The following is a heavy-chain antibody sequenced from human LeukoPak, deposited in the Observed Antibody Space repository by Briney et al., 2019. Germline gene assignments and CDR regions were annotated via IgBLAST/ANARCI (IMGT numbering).Heavy chain of an antibody. V-gene: IGHV4-61*02. Sequence: SETLSLTCTVSGGSISSGSYYWSWIRQPAGKGLEWIGRIYTSGSTNYNPSLKSRVTISVDTSKNQFSLKLSSVTAADTAVYYCARSLVVGATYPYHWGQGTLVTVSS. CDR1: GGSISSGSYY. D-gene: IGHD1-26*01. CDR2: IYTSGST. J-gene: IGHJ5*02. CDR3: ARSLVVGATYPYH.